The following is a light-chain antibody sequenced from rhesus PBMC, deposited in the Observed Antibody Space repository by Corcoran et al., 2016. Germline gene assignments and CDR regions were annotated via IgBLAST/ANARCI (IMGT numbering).Light chain of an antibody. CDR3: QRHNSFRLT. CDR2: GAY. Sequence: DIQMTQSPSSLSASVGDRVTITCQASQGIRTWLAWYQQKPGKAPKVLSYGAYSLQSGVPSRLSGSGSVTYFTLTTSRLKPEDFATYSCQRHNSFRLTFDGGTKVEIK. V-gene: IGKV1-19*01. CDR1: QGIRTW. J-gene: IGKJ4*01.